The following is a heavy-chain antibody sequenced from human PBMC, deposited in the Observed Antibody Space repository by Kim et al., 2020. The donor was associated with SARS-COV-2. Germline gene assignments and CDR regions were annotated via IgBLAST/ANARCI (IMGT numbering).Heavy chain of an antibody. D-gene: IGHD3-10*01. Sequence: ASVKVSCKASGYTFTSYAMHWVRQAPGQRLEWMGWINAGNGNTKYSQKFQGRVTITRDTSASTAYMELSSLRSEDTAVYYCAREILWFGPNKFDPWGQGTLVTVSS. CDR2: INAGNGNT. CDR3: AREILWFGPNKFDP. J-gene: IGHJ5*02. CDR1: GYTFTSYA. V-gene: IGHV1-3*01.